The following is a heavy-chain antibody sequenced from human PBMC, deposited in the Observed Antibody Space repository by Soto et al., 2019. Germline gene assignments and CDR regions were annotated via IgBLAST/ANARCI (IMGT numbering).Heavy chain of an antibody. CDR2: IYPSDSDT. J-gene: IGHJ4*02. V-gene: IGHV5-51*01. CDR3: ARGGVSTRTFDY. Sequence: PGESLKISCKGSGYDFAGYWIAWVRQMPGKGLELMGIIYPSDSDTRYRPSFQGQVTISADKSISSAYLQWSSLRASDTAMYYCARGGVSTRTFDYWGQGTPVTVSS. D-gene: IGHD3-3*01. CDR1: GYDFAGYW.